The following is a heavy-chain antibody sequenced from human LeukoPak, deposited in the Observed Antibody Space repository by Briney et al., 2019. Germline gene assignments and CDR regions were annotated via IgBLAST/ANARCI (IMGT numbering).Heavy chain of an antibody. J-gene: IGHJ4*02. CDR2: ISGSGGST. CDR1: GFTFSSYA. V-gene: IGHV3-23*01. CDR3: AREVSLYNSGGGYYHGGGLDY. D-gene: IGHD2-15*01. Sequence: GGSLRLSCAASGFTFSSYAMSWVRQAPGKGLEWVSAISGSGGSTYYADSVKGRFTISRDNSKNTLYLQMNSLRAEDTAVYYCAREVSLYNSGGGYYHGGGLDYWGQGTLVTVSS.